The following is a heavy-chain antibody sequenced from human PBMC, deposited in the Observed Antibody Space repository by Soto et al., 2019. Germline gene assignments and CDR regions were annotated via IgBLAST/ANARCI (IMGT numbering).Heavy chain of an antibody. V-gene: IGHV4-31*03. CDR3: ARRSGYDFWSGYYTFYYYYGMDV. CDR1: GGSISSGGYY. J-gene: IGHJ6*02. CDR2: IYYSGST. Sequence: SETLSLTCTVSGGSISSGGYYWSWIRQHPGKGLEWIGYIYYSGSTYYNPSLKSRVTISVDTSKNQFSLKLSSVTAADTAVYYCARRSGYDFWSGYYTFYYYYGMDVWGQGTTVTSP. D-gene: IGHD3-3*01.